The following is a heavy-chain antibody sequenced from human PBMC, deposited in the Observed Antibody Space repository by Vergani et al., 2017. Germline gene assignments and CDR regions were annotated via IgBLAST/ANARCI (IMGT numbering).Heavy chain of an antibody. V-gene: IGHV1-69*11. CDR3: ARGRGHYYDRSGYKGGWFDP. CDR1: GGTFSNYA. D-gene: IGHD3-22*01. CDR2: IIAILGTA. Sequence: QVQLVQSGAEVKKPGSSVKVSCKASGGTFSNYAIIWVRQAPGQGLEWMGGIIAILGTAYYAQKFQGRVTITADESTSTAYMELSSLRSEDTAGYYCARGRGHYYDRSGYKGGWFDPWGQGTLVTVSS. J-gene: IGHJ5*02.